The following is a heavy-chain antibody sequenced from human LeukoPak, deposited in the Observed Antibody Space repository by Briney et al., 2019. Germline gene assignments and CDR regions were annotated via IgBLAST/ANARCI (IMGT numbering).Heavy chain of an antibody. J-gene: IGHJ5*02. D-gene: IGHD1-20*01. CDR3: AREIGNWNDGENWFDP. CDR2: INPNSGGT. CDR1: GYTFTGYY. V-gene: IGHV1-2*02. Sequence: ASVKVSCKASGYTFTGYYMHWVRQAPGPGLEWMGWINPNSGGTNYAQKFQGRVTITADKSTGTAYMELSSLRSEDTAVYYCAREIGNWNDGENWFDPWGQGTLVTVSS.